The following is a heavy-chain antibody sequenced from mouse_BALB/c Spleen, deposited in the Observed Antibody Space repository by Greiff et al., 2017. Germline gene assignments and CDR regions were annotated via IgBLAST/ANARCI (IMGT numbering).Heavy chain of an antibody. CDR3: ARHALSTMITTLAY. CDR2: FYPGSGSI. V-gene: IGHV1-62-2*01. J-gene: IGHJ3*01. D-gene: IGHD2-4*01. CDR1: GYTFTEYI. Sequence: QVQLQQSGAGLVKPWASVTLSCTASGYTFTEYIIHWVKQTSGQGLEWIGWFYPGSGSIKYNEKFKDQATLTADNSSSTVYMELSRLTSEDSAVYFCARHALSTMITTLAYWGQGTLVTVSA.